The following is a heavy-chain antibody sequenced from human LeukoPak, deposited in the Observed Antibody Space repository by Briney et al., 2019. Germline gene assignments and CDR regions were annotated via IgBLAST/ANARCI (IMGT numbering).Heavy chain of an antibody. V-gene: IGHV1-8*01. D-gene: IGHD3-16*01. J-gene: IGHJ5*02. CDR3: ARGRSFGGVHRPRGYWFDP. Sequence: ASVKVSCKASGYTFTRYDIHWVRQATGQGLAWMGWMNPNSGNTGYAQKFQGRVTMTRNTSISTAYMELSSLRSEDTAVYYCARGRSFGGVHRPRGYWFDPWGQGTLVTVSS. CDR2: MNPNSGNT. CDR1: GYTFTRYD.